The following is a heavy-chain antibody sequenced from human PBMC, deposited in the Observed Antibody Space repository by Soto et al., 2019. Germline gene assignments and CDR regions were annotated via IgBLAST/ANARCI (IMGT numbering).Heavy chain of an antibody. CDR1: EFTFRDFT. CDR3: AIPSGLTVTGPDY. J-gene: IGHJ4*02. CDR2: ISGNGGST. D-gene: IGHD6-19*01. Sequence: VGSLRLSCAASEFTFRDFTMSWVRQAPGKGLEWVSAISGNGGSTYYSDSVKGRFTISRDNSKNTLYLQMNSLRAEDTAVYYCAIPSGLTVTGPDYWGQGTLVTVSS. V-gene: IGHV3-23*01.